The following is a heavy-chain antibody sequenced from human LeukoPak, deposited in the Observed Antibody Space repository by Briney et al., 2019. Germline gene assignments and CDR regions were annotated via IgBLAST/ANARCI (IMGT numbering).Heavy chain of an antibody. CDR1: GFTFSNYA. Sequence: PGGSLRLSCAASGFTFSNYAMSWVRQAPGKGLEWVSTINDRGIATYYADSVKGRFTISRDNSKNTLSLQVSSLRAEDTAIYYCAKGLKTAVGPYKGYHYYMDVWGKGTTVTASS. CDR3: AKGLKTAVGPYKGYHYYMDV. D-gene: IGHD5-18*01. CDR2: INDRGIAT. J-gene: IGHJ6*03. V-gene: IGHV3-23*01.